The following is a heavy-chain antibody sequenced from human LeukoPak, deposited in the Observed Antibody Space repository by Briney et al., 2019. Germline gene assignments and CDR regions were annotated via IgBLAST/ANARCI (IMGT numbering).Heavy chain of an antibody. J-gene: IGHJ4*02. CDR3: AKGGWLEY. V-gene: IGHV3-23*01. Sequence: PGGSLRLSCAASGLTFTSNNMSWVRQAPGKGLEWVSVIRASGSIYSAESVKGRFTISRDNSKNTLYLQMNSLRAEDTAVYYCAKGGWLEYWGQGTLVIVVS. CDR2: IRASGSI. D-gene: IGHD6-19*01. CDR1: GLTFTSNN.